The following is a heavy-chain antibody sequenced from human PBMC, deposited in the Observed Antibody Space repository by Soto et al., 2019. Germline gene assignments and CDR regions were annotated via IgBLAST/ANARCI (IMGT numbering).Heavy chain of an antibody. J-gene: IGHJ4*02. CDR2: IIPIFGTA. CDR1: GGTFSSYA. Sequence: QVQLVQSGAEVKKPGSSVKVSCKASGGTFSSYAISWVRQAPGQGLEWMGGIIPIFGTANYAQKFQGRVRITADESTSTAYMELSSLRSEDTAVYYCARGGPDYYDSSGYYYPYLGQGTLVTVSS. D-gene: IGHD3-22*01. V-gene: IGHV1-69*01. CDR3: ARGGPDYYDSSGYYYPY.